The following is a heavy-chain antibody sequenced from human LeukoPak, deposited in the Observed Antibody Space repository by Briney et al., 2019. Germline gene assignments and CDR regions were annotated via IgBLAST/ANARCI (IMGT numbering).Heavy chain of an antibody. CDR1: GFTFRSYS. Sequence: GGSLRLSCAASGFTFRSYSMHWVRQAPGKGLEWAATISYDGSNVYYADSVKGRFTISRDNSKNTVYLEMSGLRVEDTAVFHCARKRGGIYDSRALDPWGQGTTVIVSS. J-gene: IGHJ6*02. CDR2: ISYDGSNV. V-gene: IGHV3-30-3*01. CDR3: ARKRGGIYDSRALDP. D-gene: IGHD3-22*01.